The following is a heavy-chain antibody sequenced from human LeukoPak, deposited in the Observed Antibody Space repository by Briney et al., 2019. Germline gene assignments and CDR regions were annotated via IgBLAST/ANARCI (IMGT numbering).Heavy chain of an antibody. CDR3: ARELSFVAFDI. CDR1: GFTFSSYA. CDR2: MWNDGSDQ. V-gene: IGHV3-33*08. Sequence: SGGSLRLSCAASGFTFSSYAMHWVRQAPGKGLEWVALMWNDGSDQSYAKSVKGRFTISRDNSRNTLYLQMNSLRAEDTAVYYCARELSFVAFDIWGQGTMVTVSS. J-gene: IGHJ3*02.